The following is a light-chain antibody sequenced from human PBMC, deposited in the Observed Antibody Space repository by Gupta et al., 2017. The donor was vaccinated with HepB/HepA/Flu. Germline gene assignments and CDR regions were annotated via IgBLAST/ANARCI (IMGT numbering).Light chain of an antibody. J-gene: IGKJ2*01. Sequence: IVMTPSPDSLAVSLGERATINCKSSQSVLYSSNSKNYLTWCQQKPGQPPKVLIYWASTRESGVPDRFSGSGSGTDFTLSISSLQAEDVAAYYCQQYYTTPRTFGQGTKLEIK. V-gene: IGKV4-1*01. CDR1: QSVLYSSNSKNY. CDR2: WAS. CDR3: QQYYTTPRT.